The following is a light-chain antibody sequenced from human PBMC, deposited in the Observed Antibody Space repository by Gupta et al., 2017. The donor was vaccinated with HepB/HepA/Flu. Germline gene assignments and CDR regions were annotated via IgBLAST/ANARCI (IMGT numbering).Light chain of an antibody. J-gene: IGLJ2*01. CDR1: SSNIGSNY. CDR3: ATWDINMSVVL. CDR2: DND. Sequence: SVLTQPPSVSAAPGQKVTISCSGSSSNIGSNYVSWYQQVPGTAPKLLIHDNDKRPSGIPDRFSGSKSGTSATLGITGLQTADEADYYCATWDINMSVVLFGGGTKLTVL. V-gene: IGLV1-51*01.